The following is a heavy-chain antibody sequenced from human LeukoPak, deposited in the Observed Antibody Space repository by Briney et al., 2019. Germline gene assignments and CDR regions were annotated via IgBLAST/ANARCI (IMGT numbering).Heavy chain of an antibody. Sequence: GGSLRLSCAASGFTFSSCAMNWVRQAPGKGLEWVSYISSSGGTIYYTDSVKGRFTISRDNAKNSLYLQMNSLRAGDTAVYYCAMGGWLQPFDYWGQGTLVTVSS. V-gene: IGHV3-48*03. J-gene: IGHJ4*02. CDR3: AMGGWLQPFDY. CDR2: ISSSGGTI. CDR1: GFTFSSCA. D-gene: IGHD5-24*01.